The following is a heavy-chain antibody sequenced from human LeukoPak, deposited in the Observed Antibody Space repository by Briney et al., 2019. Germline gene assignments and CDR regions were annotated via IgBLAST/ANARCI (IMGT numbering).Heavy chain of an antibody. Sequence: GGSLRLSCTASGLTFGDYAMSWFRQAPGKGLEWVGFIRSKAYGGTTEYAASVKGRFTISRDDSKSIAYLQMNSLKTEDTAVYYCTRDQWLATISAFDIWGQGTMVTVSS. CDR2: IRSKAYGGTT. CDR3: TRDQWLATISAFDI. J-gene: IGHJ3*02. V-gene: IGHV3-49*03. CDR1: GLTFGDYA. D-gene: IGHD5-12*01.